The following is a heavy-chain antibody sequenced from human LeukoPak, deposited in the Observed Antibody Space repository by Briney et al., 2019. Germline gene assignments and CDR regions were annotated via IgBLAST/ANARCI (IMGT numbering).Heavy chain of an antibody. CDR3: ARGGYYYDSSGHPHYYHYHYIDV. Sequence: SETLSLTCTVSGYSISSGYYWCWIRQPPGKVLGWRGSIYRGGSTYYNPSLKSRVTISVDTSKNQFSLTPSSVTAADPAVYSCARGGYYYDSSGHPHYYHYHYIDVWGKGTTVTVSS. J-gene: IGHJ6*03. CDR1: GYSISSGYY. V-gene: IGHV4-38-2*02. D-gene: IGHD3-22*01. CDR2: IYRGGST.